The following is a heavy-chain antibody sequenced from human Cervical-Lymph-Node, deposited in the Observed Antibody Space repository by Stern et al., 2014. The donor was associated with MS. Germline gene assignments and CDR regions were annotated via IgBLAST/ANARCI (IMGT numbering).Heavy chain of an antibody. CDR3: ARHVQGFDY. V-gene: IGHV5-51*01. CDR1: GYSFTIYY. J-gene: IGHJ4*02. CDR2: IYPYDSDT. Sequence: MQLVQSGAEVKKPGESLKISCKLSGYSFTIYYIALVRQMPGKGLEWMEVIYPYDSDTTYSPSFQGQVTISADKSIPTAYLQWSSLRASDTAMYYCARHVQGFDYWGQGTLVTVSS.